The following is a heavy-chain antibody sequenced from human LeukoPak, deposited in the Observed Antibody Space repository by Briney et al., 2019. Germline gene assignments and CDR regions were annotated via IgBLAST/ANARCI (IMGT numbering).Heavy chain of an antibody. CDR2: ISTDGSST. CDR3: VREYSSSSGRAFDM. CDR1: GFTFSSYW. V-gene: IGHV3-74*01. D-gene: IGHD6-6*01. J-gene: IGHJ3*02. Sequence: QAGGSLRLSCAASGFTFSSYWMHWVRQAPGKGLVWVSRISTDGSSTNSADSVKGRLTISRDNAKNTLYLQMNSLRAEDMAVYYCVREYSSSSGRAFDMWGQGTMVTVSP.